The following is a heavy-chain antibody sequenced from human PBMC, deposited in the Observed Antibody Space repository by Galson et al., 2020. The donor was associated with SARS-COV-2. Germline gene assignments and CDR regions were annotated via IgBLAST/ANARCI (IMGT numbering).Heavy chain of an antibody. Sequence: GESLKISCKASGYNFANYWIGWVRQMPGKGLEWMGIIYPGDSDTRYSPSFQGQVTISADKSISTAYLQWSSLKASDTAIYYCAFWDTSFDYWGQGTLVTVSS. J-gene: IGHJ4*02. D-gene: IGHD3-16*01. CDR1: GYNFANYW. CDR2: IYPGDSDT. V-gene: IGHV5-51*01. CDR3: AFWDTSFDY.